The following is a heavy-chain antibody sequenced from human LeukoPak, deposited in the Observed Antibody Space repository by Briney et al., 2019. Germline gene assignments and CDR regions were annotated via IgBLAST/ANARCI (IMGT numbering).Heavy chain of an antibody. CDR3: AGGRYSSSWYEIDY. Sequence: KASETLSLTCTVSGDSISTYYWSWIRQPPGKGLEWIAYIDYRGSTTYNPSLRSRVTISVDTSRNQFSLKLYSVTAADTAVYYCAGGRYSSSWYEIDYWGQGTLVTVSS. V-gene: IGHV4-59*01. CDR2: IDYRGST. CDR1: GDSISTYY. D-gene: IGHD6-13*01. J-gene: IGHJ4*02.